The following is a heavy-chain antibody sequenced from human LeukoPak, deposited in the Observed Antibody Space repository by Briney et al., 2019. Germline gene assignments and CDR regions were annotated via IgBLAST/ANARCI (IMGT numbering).Heavy chain of an antibody. V-gene: IGHV3-11*01. CDR2: ISSSGSFI. Sequence: PGGSLRLSCAASGFIFSDYYMSWIRQAPGKGLEWVSCISSSGSFIYYADSVKGRFTISRDNAKNSLYLQMNSLRAEDTAVYYCARDRPTYSNSGLFDSWGQGTLVTVS. CDR3: ARDRPTYSNSGLFDS. D-gene: IGHD6-13*01. CDR1: GFIFSDYY. J-gene: IGHJ4*02.